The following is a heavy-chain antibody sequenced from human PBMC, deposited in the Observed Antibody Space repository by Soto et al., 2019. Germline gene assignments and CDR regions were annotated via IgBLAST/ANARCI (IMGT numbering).Heavy chain of an antibody. Sequence: ASVKVSCKASGYTFTSYGISWVRQAPGQGLEWMGWISAYNGNTNYAQKLQGRVTMTTDTSTSTDYMELRSLRSDDTAVYYCARDRPFREMVRGDAFDIWGQGTMVTVSS. V-gene: IGHV1-18*01. CDR2: ISAYNGNT. CDR3: ARDRPFREMVRGDAFDI. D-gene: IGHD3-10*01. J-gene: IGHJ3*02. CDR1: GYTFTSYG.